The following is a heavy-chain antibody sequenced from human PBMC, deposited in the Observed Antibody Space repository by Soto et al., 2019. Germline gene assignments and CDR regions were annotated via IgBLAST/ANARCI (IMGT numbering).Heavy chain of an antibody. D-gene: IGHD6-6*01. V-gene: IGHV3-53*01. CDR2: IYSGGST. J-gene: IGHJ6*02. CDR3: ASPSIAAPPEGYYGMDV. Sequence: PGGSLRLSCAASGFTVSSNYMSWVRQAPGKGLEWVSFIYSGGSTYYADSVKGRFTISRDNSKNTLYLQMNSLRAEDTAVYYCASPSIAAPPEGYYGMDVWGQGTTVTVSS. CDR1: GFTVSSNY.